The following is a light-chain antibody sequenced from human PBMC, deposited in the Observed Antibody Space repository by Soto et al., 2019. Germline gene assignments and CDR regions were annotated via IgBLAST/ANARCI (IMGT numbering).Light chain of an antibody. Sequence: QSALTQPASVSGSPGQSITISCTGTSSDVGGYNYVSWYQQHPGKAPKLMIYEVSNRPSGVSNRFSGSKSDNTASLTISGLQAEDEADYYCRSYTSRSTLDYVFGSGTKLTVL. CDR3: RSYTSRSTLDYV. J-gene: IGLJ1*01. CDR2: EVS. CDR1: SSDVGGYNY. V-gene: IGLV2-14*01.